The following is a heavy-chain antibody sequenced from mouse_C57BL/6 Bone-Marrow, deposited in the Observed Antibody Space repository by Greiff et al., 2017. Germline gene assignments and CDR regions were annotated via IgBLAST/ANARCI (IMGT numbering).Heavy chain of an antibody. Sequence: QVQLKQSGAELARPGASVKLSCKASGYTFTSYGISWVKQRTGQGLEWIGEIYPRSGNTYYNEKFKGKATLTADKSSSTAYMELRSLTSEDSAVYYCARDDGYPLYYYAMDYWGKGTSVTVSS. CDR2: IYPRSGNT. V-gene: IGHV1-81*01. D-gene: IGHD2-3*01. CDR1: GYTFTSYG. J-gene: IGHJ4*01. CDR3: ARDDGYPLYYYAMDY.